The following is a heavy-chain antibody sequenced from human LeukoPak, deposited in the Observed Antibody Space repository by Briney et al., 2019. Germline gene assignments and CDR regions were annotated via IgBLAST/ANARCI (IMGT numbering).Heavy chain of an antibody. CDR1: GGSISSYC. Sequence: SETLSLTCTVSGGSISSYCWSWIRQPPGKGLEWIGYIYYSGSTNYNPSLKSRVTISVDTSKNQFSLKLSSVTAADTAVYYCARRPEWGYFDYWGQGTLVTVSS. CDR3: ARRPEWGYFDY. J-gene: IGHJ4*02. CDR2: IYYSGST. V-gene: IGHV4-59*01. D-gene: IGHD3-16*01.